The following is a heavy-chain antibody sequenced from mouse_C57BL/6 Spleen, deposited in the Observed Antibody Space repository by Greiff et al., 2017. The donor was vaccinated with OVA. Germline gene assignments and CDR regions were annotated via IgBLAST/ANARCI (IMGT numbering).Heavy chain of an antibody. J-gene: IGHJ3*01. D-gene: IGHD1-1*02. CDR2: ISNGGGST. V-gene: IGHV5-12*01. CDR3: ARLLWSWFAY. Sequence: EVMLVESGGGLVQPGGSLKLSCAASGFTFSDYYMYWVRQTPEKRLEWVAYISNGGGSTYYPDTVKGRFTISRDNAKNTLYLQMSRLKSEDTAMYYCARLLWSWFAYWGQGTLVTVSA. CDR1: GFTFSDYY.